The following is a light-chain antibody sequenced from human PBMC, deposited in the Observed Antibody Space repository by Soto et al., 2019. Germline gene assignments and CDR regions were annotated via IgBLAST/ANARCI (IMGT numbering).Light chain of an antibody. Sequence: EIVMTQSPATLSVSPGERATLSCRASQSVSSNLAWYQQKPGQAPRLLIHGASTRATGVPARFSGSGSGTEFTLTISSLQSADFAVYYCQQYNNWPLTFGGGTKVEIK. V-gene: IGKV3-15*01. CDR2: GAS. J-gene: IGKJ4*01. CDR1: QSVSSN. CDR3: QQYNNWPLT.